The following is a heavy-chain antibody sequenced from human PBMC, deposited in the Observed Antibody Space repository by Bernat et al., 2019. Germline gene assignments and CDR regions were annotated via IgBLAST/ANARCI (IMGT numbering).Heavy chain of an antibody. D-gene: IGHD2-2*01. Sequence: QVQLVESGGGVVQPGRSLRLSCAASGFTFSSYGMHWVRQAPGKGLEWVAVISYDGSNKYYADSVKGQFTISRDNSKNTLYLQMNSLRAEDTAVYYCAKVEGYQLLAYYYYGMDVWGQGTTVTVSS. CDR1: GFTFSSYG. J-gene: IGHJ6*02. V-gene: IGHV3-30*18. CDR3: AKVEGYQLLAYYYYGMDV. CDR2: ISYDGSNK.